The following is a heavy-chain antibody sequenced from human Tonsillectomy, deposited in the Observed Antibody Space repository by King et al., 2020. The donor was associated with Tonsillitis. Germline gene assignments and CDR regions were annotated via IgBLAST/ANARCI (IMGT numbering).Heavy chain of an antibody. CDR3: ARDYYGSWNYPDAIDI. CDR2: INPNSGDT. J-gene: IGHJ3*02. CDR1: GYTFTGHC. D-gene: IGHD3-10*01. V-gene: IGHV1-2*02. Sequence: QLVQSGAVVKRPGASVKVSCKASGYTFTGHCLHWVRQAPGQGLEWMGLINPNSGDTDYAHNFQGRFTMTTDTPISTAYMELSRLRSDDTAVYYCARDYYGSWNYPDAIDIWGQGTMVTVSS.